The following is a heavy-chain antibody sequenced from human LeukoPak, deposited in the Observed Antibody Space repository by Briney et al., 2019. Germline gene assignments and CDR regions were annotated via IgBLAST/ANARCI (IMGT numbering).Heavy chain of an antibody. CDR2: INPSGGST. Sequence: ASVKVSCKASGYTFTSYYMHWVRQAPRHGLECMGIINPSGGSTSYAQKFQGRVTMTRDTSTSTVYMELSSLRSEDTAVYYCARDVGYQLPQYYFDYWGQGTLVTVSS. CDR3: ARDVGYQLPQYYFDY. D-gene: IGHD2-2*01. J-gene: IGHJ4*02. CDR1: GYTFTSYY. V-gene: IGHV1-46*01.